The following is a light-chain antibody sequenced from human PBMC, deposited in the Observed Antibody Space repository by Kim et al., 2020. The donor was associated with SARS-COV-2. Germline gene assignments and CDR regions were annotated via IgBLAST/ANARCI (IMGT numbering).Light chain of an antibody. J-gene: IGLJ3*02. Sequence: SSELTQDPAVSVALGQTVRITCQGDSLRSYYASWYQQKPGQAPILLVYAKNNRPSGIPDRFSGSSSGYTASLTITGAQAEDEADYYCNSRDISGNHLRVFGGGTQLTVL. CDR3: NSRDISGNHLRV. CDR2: AKN. CDR1: SLRSYY. V-gene: IGLV3-19*01.